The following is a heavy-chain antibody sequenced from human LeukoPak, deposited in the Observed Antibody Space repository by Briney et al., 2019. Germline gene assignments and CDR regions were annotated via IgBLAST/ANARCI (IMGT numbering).Heavy chain of an antibody. CDR2: IWYDGSNK. CDR1: GFTFSSYG. CDR3: AREDFDY. V-gene: IGHV3-33*01. Sequence: PGGSLRLSCAASGFTFSSYGMHWVRQAPGKGLEWVTVIWYDGSNKYYADSVKGRFTISRDNSKNTLYLQMNSLRAEDTAVYYRAREDFDYWGQGTLVTVSS. J-gene: IGHJ4*02.